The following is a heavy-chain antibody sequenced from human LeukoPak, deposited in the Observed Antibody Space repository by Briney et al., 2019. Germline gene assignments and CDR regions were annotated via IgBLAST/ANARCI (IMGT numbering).Heavy chain of an antibody. J-gene: IGHJ4*02. Sequence: SETLSLTCTVSGGSISNYWWRWIPHPPGKGLVGIGYVFDSGGTNYNPSLKSRVTISVDTSKMQFSLKLSSVTAADTGVYYCARGYSSSWNYFDYWGQGTLVTVSS. CDR1: GGSISNYW. D-gene: IGHD6-13*01. CDR3: ARGYSSSWNYFDY. V-gene: IGHV4-59*01. CDR2: VFDSGGT.